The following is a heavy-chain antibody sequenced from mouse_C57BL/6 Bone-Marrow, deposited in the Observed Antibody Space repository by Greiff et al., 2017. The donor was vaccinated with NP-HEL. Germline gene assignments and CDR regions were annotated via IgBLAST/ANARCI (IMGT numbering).Heavy chain of an antibody. CDR2: INSVGGST. V-gene: IGHV5-2*01. Sequence: EVQVVESGGGLVQPGESLKLSCESNEYEFPSHDMSWVRKTPEKRLELVAAINSVGGSTNYPDTMERRFIISRDNTKKTLYLQMSSLRSEDTALYYCARHAYYSNYGSPWERYYFDYWGQGTTLTVSS. CDR3: ARHAYYSNYGSPWERYYFDY. D-gene: IGHD2-5*01. CDR1: EYEFPSHD. J-gene: IGHJ2*01.